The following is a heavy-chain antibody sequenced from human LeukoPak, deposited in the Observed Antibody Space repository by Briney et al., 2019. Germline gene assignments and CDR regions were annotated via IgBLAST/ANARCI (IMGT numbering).Heavy chain of an antibody. CDR1: GGTFSSYA. Sequence: SVKVSCKASGGTFSSYAISWVRQAPGQGPEWMGGIIPIFGTANYAQKFQGRVTITADKSTSTAYMELSSLRSEDTAVYYCARGYCSSTSCYAPPNYWGQGTLVTVSS. CDR2: IIPIFGTA. CDR3: ARGYCSSTSCYAPPNY. J-gene: IGHJ4*02. D-gene: IGHD2-2*01. V-gene: IGHV1-69*06.